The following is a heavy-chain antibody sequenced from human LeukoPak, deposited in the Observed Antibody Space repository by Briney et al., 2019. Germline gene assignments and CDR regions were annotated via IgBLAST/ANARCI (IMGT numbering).Heavy chain of an antibody. J-gene: IGHJ5*02. CDR1: GGSISGFY. CDR3: ARDRRDSRDFDP. CDR2: IHYSGST. Sequence: SETLSLTCTVSGGSISGFYWSWIRQPPGKGLEWIGYIHYSGSTNYNPSLKSRVTMSLDTSKNQFSLNLTSVTAADTAVYYCARDRRDSRDFDPWGQGTLVTVSS. V-gene: IGHV4-59*12. D-gene: IGHD6-13*01.